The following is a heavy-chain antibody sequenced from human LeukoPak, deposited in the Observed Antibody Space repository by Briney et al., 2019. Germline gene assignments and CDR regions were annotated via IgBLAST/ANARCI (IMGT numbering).Heavy chain of an antibody. Sequence: GRSLRLSCAASGFTFDDYAMRWVRQAPGKGLEWVSGISWNSGSIGYADSVKGRFTISRDNAKNSLYLQMNSLRAEDTALYYCAKDNYSTYYYGMDVWGQGTTVTVSS. CDR2: ISWNSGSI. CDR1: GFTFDDYA. D-gene: IGHD4-11*01. CDR3: AKDNYSTYYYGMDV. J-gene: IGHJ6*02. V-gene: IGHV3-9*01.